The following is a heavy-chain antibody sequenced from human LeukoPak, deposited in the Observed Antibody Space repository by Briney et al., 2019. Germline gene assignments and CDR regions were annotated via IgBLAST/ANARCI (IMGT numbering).Heavy chain of an antibody. CDR3: ARGIAAAYEYYYYMDV. V-gene: IGHV3-21*01. CDR1: GFTFSSYN. CDR2: ISSSSSYI. D-gene: IGHD6-13*01. J-gene: IGHJ6*03. Sequence: GGSLRLSCAASGFTFSSYNMNWVRQAPGKGLEWVSSISSSSSYIYYADSVKGRFTISRDNAKNSLYLQMNSLRAEDTAVYYCARGIAAAYEYYYYMDVWGKGTTVTISS.